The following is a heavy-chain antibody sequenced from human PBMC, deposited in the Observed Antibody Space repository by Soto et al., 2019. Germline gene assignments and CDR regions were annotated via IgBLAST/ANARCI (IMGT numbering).Heavy chain of an antibody. CDR1: GFTFSDYD. CDR2: ISSSDTII. CDR3: ARDLGYYDSSGYFDY. V-gene: IGHV3-11*01. Sequence: GGSLRLSGAASGFTFSDYDMSWIRQAPGKGLEWVSYISSSDTIISYADSVKGRFTISRDNAKNSLYLQMNILRAEDTAVYYCARDLGYYDSSGYFDYWGQGTLLTVSS. J-gene: IGHJ4*02. D-gene: IGHD3-22*01.